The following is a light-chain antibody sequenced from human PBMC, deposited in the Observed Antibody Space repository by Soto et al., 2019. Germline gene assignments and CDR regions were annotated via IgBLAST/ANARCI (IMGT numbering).Light chain of an antibody. J-gene: IGKJ4*01. V-gene: IGKV1D-12*01. CDR3: QQDNSCPLA. CDR1: QGISTS. CDR2: AAS. Sequence: DIQMTQSPSSVSASVGDGVTITCRASQGISTSLGWYQQKPGKAPKLLIYAASSLQSGVPSRFSGTGCGTDFTLAIGSLQPEDFATYYCQQDNSCPLAVGGGTKVDIK.